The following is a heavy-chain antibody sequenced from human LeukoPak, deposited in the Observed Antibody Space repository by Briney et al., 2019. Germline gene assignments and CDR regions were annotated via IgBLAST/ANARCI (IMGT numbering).Heavy chain of an antibody. CDR2: MNPNSGNT. CDR3: ARKDYVWGSYRSSFDY. CDR1: GYTFTSYD. V-gene: IGHV1-8*01. J-gene: IGHJ4*02. Sequence: ASVKVSCKASGYTFTSYDINWMRQATGQGLEWMGWMNPNSGNTGYAQKFQGRVTMTRNTSISTAYMELSSLRSEDTAVYYCARKDYVWGSYRSSFDYWGQGTLVTVSS. D-gene: IGHD3-16*02.